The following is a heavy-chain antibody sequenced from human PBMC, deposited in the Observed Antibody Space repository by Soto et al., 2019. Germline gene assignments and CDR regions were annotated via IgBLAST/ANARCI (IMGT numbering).Heavy chain of an antibody. D-gene: IGHD6-13*01. CDR3: AGAGIAAAGTDYYYYGMDV. Sequence: QVQLVQSGAEVKKPGASVKVSCKASGYTFTSYYMHWVRQAPGQGLEWMGIINPSGGSTSYAQKFQGRVTMTRDTSTSTVYMELSSLRSEDTAVYYCAGAGIAAAGTDYYYYGMDVWGQGTTVTVSS. CDR1: GYTFTSYY. CDR2: INPSGGST. J-gene: IGHJ6*02. V-gene: IGHV1-46*01.